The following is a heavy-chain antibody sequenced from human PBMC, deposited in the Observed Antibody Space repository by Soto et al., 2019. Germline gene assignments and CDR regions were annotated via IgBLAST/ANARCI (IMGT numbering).Heavy chain of an antibody. V-gene: IGHV3-23*01. J-gene: IGHJ4*02. CDR1: GFTFSNYA. Sequence: EVQLLASGGGLVQPGRSLRLSCAASGFTFSNYAMSWVRQAPGQGLDWVSAISGSGGTTYYADSVKGRFTISRDNSKNTLFLQRNSLRAEDAAVYSCPKFFVETGSNSGWPWSFHYWGQGTLVTVSS. D-gene: IGHD6-25*01. CDR3: PKFFVETGSNSGWPWSFHY. CDR2: ISGSGGTT.